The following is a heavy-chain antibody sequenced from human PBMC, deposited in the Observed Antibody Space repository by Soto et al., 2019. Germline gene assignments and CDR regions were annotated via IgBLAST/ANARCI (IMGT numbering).Heavy chain of an antibody. Sequence: PSQTLSLTCAISGDSVSSNSAAWNWIRQSPSRGLEWLGRTYYRSKWYNDYAVSVKSRITINPDTSKNQFSLQLNSVTPEDTAVYYCARDSAGVVVPAATGSYSGYGGLDFWGQGTLVTVSS. D-gene: IGHD2-2*01. V-gene: IGHV6-1*01. CDR2: TYYRSKWYN. CDR1: GDSVSSNSAA. J-gene: IGHJ4*02. CDR3: ARDSAGVVVPAATGSYSGYGGLDF.